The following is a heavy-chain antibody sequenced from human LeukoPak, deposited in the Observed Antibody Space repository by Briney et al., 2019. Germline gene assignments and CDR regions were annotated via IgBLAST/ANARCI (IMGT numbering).Heavy chain of an antibody. D-gene: IGHD6-19*01. CDR3: ARDRDIAVAGTGYYYYYMDV. J-gene: IGHJ6*03. CDR2: IYTSGST. Sequence: PSQTLSLTCTVSGGSISSGSYYWSWIRQPAGKGLESIGRIYTSGSTNYNPSLKSRVTISVDTSKNQFSLKLSSVTAADTAVYYCARDRDIAVAGTGYYYYYMDVWGKGTTVTVSS. CDR1: GGSISSGSYY. V-gene: IGHV4-61*02.